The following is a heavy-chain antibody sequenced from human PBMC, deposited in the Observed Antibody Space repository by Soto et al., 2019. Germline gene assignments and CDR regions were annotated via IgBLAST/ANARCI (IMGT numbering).Heavy chain of an antibody. CDR3: AKPAYIAVAGTDY. J-gene: IGHJ4*02. V-gene: IGHV3-30*18. CDR2: ISYDGSNK. CDR1: GFTFSSYG. Sequence: QVQLVESGGGVVQPGRSLRLSCAASGFTFSSYGMHWVRQAPGKGLEWVAVISYDGSNKYYADSVKGRFTISRDNSKNTLYLQMNSLRADDTAVYYCAKPAYIAVAGTDYWGQGTLVTVSS. D-gene: IGHD6-19*01.